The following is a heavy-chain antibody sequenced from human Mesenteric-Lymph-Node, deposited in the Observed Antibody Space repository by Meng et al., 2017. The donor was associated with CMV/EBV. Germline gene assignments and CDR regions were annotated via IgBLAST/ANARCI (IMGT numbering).Heavy chain of an antibody. Sequence: SGPTLVKPTQTLTLTCTFSGFSLSTSGVGVGWIRQPPGKALEWLALIYWNDDKRYSPSLKSRLTITKDTSKNQVVLTMTNMDPVDTATYYCAHFRKTYYDFWSGYYTSVEPVEYYFDYWGQGTLVTVSS. V-gene: IGHV2-5*01. CDR1: GFSLSTSGVG. D-gene: IGHD3-3*01. J-gene: IGHJ4*02. CDR2: IYWNDDK. CDR3: AHFRKTYYDFWSGYYTSVEPVEYYFDY.